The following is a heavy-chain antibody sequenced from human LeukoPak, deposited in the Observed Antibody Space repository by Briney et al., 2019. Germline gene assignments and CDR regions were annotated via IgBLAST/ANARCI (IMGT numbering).Heavy chain of an antibody. D-gene: IGHD1-7*01. V-gene: IGHV3-23*01. CDR3: AKGVYHLSWNSCYYMDV. J-gene: IGHJ6*03. CDR1: GFTFTSYA. CDR2: ISNSGGNT. Sequence: GGSMRLSCAAFGFTFTSYAMTWVRQAQGKGLEWVSGISNSGGNTYYADSVKGRFTISRDNSKNTLYLQMNSLRAEDAAVLYCAKGVYHLSWNSCYYMDVWGKGTTVTVSS.